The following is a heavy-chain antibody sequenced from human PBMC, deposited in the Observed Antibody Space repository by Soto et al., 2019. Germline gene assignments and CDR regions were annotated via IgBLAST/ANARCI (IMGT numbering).Heavy chain of an antibody. CDR1: GGSISSGGYY. Sequence: QVQLQESGPGLVKPSQTLSLTCTVSGGSISSGGYYWSWIRQHPGKGLEWIAYIYYSGSTYYNPSIKSRVTISVDTSKNQSSLKLSSVTAADTAVYYCARDERTGTTAWFDPWGQGTLVTVSS. CDR3: ARDERTGTTAWFDP. CDR2: IYYSGST. V-gene: IGHV4-31*03. D-gene: IGHD1-7*01. J-gene: IGHJ5*02.